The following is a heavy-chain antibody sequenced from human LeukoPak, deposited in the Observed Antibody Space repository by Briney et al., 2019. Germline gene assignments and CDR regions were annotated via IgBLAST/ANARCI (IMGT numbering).Heavy chain of an antibody. CDR1: GFTFSNYG. D-gene: IGHD1-26*01. J-gene: IGHJ1*01. Sequence: GGSLRLSCAASGFTFSNYGMHWVRQAPGKGLEWVALIWYDGSNKFSADSVKGRFTISRDNSRGTLYLQMSSLRAEDTAMYYCAKDYRGSYQYFQHWGQGTLVTVSA. CDR3: AKDYRGSYQYFQH. CDR2: IWYDGSNK. V-gene: IGHV3-33*06.